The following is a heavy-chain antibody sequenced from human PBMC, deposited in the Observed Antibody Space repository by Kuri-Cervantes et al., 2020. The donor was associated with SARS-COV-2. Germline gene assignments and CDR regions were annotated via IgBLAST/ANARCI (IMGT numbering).Heavy chain of an antibody. Sequence: GGSLRLSCAACGFTFSSYDMHWVRQAPGKGLEWVSSISSSSSYIYYADSVKGRFTISRDNAKNSLYLQMSSPRAEDTAVYYCARVSGSYSILYFDYWGQGTLVTVSS. V-gene: IGHV3-21*01. D-gene: IGHD1-26*01. J-gene: IGHJ4*02. CDR3: ARVSGSYSILYFDY. CDR1: GFTFSSYD. CDR2: ISSSSSYI.